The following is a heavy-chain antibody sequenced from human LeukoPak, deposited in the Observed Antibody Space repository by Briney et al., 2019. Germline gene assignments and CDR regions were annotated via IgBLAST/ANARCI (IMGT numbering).Heavy chain of an antibody. J-gene: IGHJ4*02. V-gene: IGHV1-18*01. CDR1: GYTFSNYG. Sequence: ASVRVSCKASGYTFSNYGISWVRQAPGQGLEWGGWISPHTGKTNYAQKVQGRVTMTTDTSTSTAYMDLRSLRPDDTAVYYCAREKYTYGRAFYFEYWGQGTLVSVSS. CDR2: ISPHTGKT. CDR3: AREKYTYGRAFYFEY. D-gene: IGHD5-18*01.